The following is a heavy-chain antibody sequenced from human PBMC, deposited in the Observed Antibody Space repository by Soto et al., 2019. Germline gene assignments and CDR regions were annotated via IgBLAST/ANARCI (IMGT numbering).Heavy chain of an antibody. V-gene: IGHV1-2*04. CDR3: ARAWGDYEPGSWYFDL. J-gene: IGHJ2*01. Sequence: SSVKVSCKASGYTFTGYYMHWVRLAPGQGLEWMGWINPNSGGTNYAQKFQGWVTMTRDTSISTAYMELSRLRSDDTAVYYCARAWGDYEPGSWYFDLWGRGTLVTVSS. D-gene: IGHD4-17*01. CDR2: INPNSGGT. CDR1: GYTFTGYY.